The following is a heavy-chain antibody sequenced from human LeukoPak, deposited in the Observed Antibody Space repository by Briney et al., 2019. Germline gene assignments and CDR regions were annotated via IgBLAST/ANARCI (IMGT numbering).Heavy chain of an antibody. Sequence: GGSLRLSCAASGFTFSDYYMSRIRQAPGKGLEWVSYISSSGSTLYYADSVKGRFTISRDNAKNSLYLQMNSLRAEDTAVYYCARVGIIAAEPSDYWGQGTLVTVSS. CDR3: ARVGIIAAEPSDY. CDR2: ISSSGSTL. J-gene: IGHJ4*02. D-gene: IGHD6-13*01. V-gene: IGHV3-11*01. CDR1: GFTFSDYY.